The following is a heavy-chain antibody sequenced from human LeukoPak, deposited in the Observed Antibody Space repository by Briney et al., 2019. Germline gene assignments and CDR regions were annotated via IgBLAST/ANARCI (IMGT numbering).Heavy chain of an antibody. D-gene: IGHD3-22*01. CDR2: IYPIGSN. V-gene: IGHV4-4*07. CDR1: GGSISGYF. CDR3: AREEEYYDSSGYYPNYFDY. J-gene: IGHJ4*02. Sequence: SETLSLTCTVSGGSISGYFWSWIRQPAGKGLEWIGRIYPIGSNNYNPSLKSRVTISLDTSKNHLSLKLSSVTAADTAVYYCAREEEYYDSSGYYPNYFDYWGQGTLVTVSS.